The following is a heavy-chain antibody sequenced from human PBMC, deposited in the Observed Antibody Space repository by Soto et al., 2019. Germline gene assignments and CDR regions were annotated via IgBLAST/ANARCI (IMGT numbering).Heavy chain of an antibody. CDR3: ARHGYSSGWYGTEGSHWYFDL. J-gene: IGHJ2*01. V-gene: IGHV4-39*01. CDR2: IYYSGST. Sequence: QLQLQESGPGLVKPSETLSLTCTVSGGSISSSSYYWGWIRQPPGKGLEWIGSIYYSGSTYYNPSLKSRVTISVDTSKNQFSLKLSSVTAADTAVYYCARHGYSSGWYGTEGSHWYFDLWGRGTLVTVSS. D-gene: IGHD6-19*01. CDR1: GGSISSSSYY.